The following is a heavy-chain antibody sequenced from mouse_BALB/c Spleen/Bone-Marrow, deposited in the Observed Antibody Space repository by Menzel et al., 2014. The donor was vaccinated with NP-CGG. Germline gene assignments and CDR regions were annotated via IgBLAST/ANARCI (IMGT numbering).Heavy chain of an antibody. J-gene: IGHJ4*01. V-gene: IGHV1-9*01. D-gene: IGHD2-1*01. CDR3: ARGLYGNYGE. Sequence: QVQLKESGAELMKPGASVKISCKATGYIFSSYWIEWIKQRPGRGLEWIGEILPGSGRANYNENFKGKATFTADTSSNTAYMQLSSPTSEDSAVYYCARGLYGNYGEWGQGASVTVSS. CDR1: GYIFSSYW. CDR2: ILPGSGRA.